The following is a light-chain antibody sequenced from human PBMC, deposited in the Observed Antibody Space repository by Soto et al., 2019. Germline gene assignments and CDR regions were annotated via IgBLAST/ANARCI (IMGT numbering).Light chain of an antibody. CDR1: SSSIGAGYD. CDR3: QSYDNSLSGPYV. V-gene: IGLV1-40*01. CDR2: GNN. Sequence: QSVLAQPPSVSGAPGQRVTISCTGSSSSIGAGYDVHWYQQLPGTAPKLLIYGNNNRPSGVPDRFSGSKSGTSASLAITGLQAEDEADYYCQSYDNSLSGPYVFGTGTKGTVL. J-gene: IGLJ1*01.